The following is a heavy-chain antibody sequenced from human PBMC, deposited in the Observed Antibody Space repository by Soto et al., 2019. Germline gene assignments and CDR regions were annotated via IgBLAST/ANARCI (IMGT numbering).Heavy chain of an antibody. V-gene: IGHV4-59*08. J-gene: IGHJ1*01. D-gene: IGHD1-1*01. CDR3: ARHGSQRGYFQH. CDR2: IYYSGST. CDR1: GGSISSYY. Sequence: QVQLQESGPGLVKPSETLSLTCTISGGSISSYYWSWIRQSPGKGLEWIGYIYYSGSTNYNPSLKSRVSISVDTSKNQFSLKLSSVTAADTAVYYCARHGSQRGYFQHWGQGTLVTVSS.